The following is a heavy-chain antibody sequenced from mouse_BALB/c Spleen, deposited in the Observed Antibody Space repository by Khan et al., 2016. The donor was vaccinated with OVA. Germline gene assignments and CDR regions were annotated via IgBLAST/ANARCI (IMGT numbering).Heavy chain of an antibody. J-gene: IGHJ3*01. V-gene: IGHV1-4*01. Sequence: QVQLKESGAELARPGASVKMSCTASGYTFTSYTIHWIKQRPGQGLEWIGYINPSSGYTNYNQKFKDKATLTADKSSTTAYMQLSSLTSDDSAVYYCARDGAYYRNDGWFAYWGQGTLVTVSA. CDR1: GYTFTSYT. CDR3: ARDGAYYRNDGWFAY. CDR2: INPSSGYT. D-gene: IGHD2-14*01.